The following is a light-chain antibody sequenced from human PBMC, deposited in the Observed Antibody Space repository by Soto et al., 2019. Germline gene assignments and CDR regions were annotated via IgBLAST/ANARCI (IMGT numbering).Light chain of an antibody. Sequence: IVLTQSASTLSVSPGESAALSCRASQGFXSSFGWYEVKPGQPPRVLXYAASTSATGIPATLSGSRSGTEFTRTISSLHSEDCAAYYCHQYNIGPLTFGGGTNVDIK. CDR2: AAS. J-gene: IGKJ4*02. CDR3: HQYNIGPLT. V-gene: IGKV3-15*01. CDR1: QGFXSS.